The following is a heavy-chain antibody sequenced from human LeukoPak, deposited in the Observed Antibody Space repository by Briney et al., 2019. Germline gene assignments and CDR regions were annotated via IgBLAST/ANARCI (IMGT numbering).Heavy chain of an antibody. J-gene: IGHJ5*02. Sequence: SETLSLTCTVSGGSISNKNFYWGWIRQPPGKGLEWVGSIYFTGSTYYHPSLESRVTISVDTSKNQFSLKVSAVTAADTAVYHYAKSRGRGSFDPWGQGTLVIVSS. V-gene: IGHV4-39*01. CDR1: GGSISNKNFY. CDR3: AKSRGRGSFDP. CDR2: IYFTGST. D-gene: IGHD5-24*01.